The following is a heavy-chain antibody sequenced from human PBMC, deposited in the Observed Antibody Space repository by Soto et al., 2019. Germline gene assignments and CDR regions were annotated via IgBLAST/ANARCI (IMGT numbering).Heavy chain of an antibody. V-gene: IGHV3-23*01. CDR2: ISGSGVST. J-gene: IGHJ4*02. CDR3: ARDRAITMIVVVTTDY. Sequence: PGGSLRLSCAASGFTFSSYAMTWVRQAPGKGLEWVSGISGSGVSTYYADSVKGRFTISRDNAKKSLYLQMNSLIAEDMAVYYCARDRAITMIVVVTTDYWGQGTLVTVSS. D-gene: IGHD3-22*01. CDR1: GFTFSSYA.